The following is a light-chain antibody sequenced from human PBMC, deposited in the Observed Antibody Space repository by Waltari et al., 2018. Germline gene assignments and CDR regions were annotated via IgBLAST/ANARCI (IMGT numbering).Light chain of an antibody. Sequence: QSVLTQPPSTSGTPGQRVTISCSGSSSNVGPNYVSWYQQLPGTAPTPLIYNNTRRPSGVPDRFSGSKSGTSASLAVSGLQSEDEADYYCAAWDDSLNAWMFGGGTKLTVL. CDR3: AAWDDSLNAWM. CDR2: NNT. V-gene: IGLV1-44*01. J-gene: IGLJ3*02. CDR1: SSNVGPNY.